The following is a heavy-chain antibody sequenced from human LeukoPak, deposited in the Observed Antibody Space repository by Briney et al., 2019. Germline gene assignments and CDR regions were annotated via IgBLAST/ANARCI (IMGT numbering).Heavy chain of an antibody. CDR3: ASYDFWSGYYGD. D-gene: IGHD3-3*01. V-gene: IGHV4-30-4*01. J-gene: IGHJ4*02. CDR1: GGSISSGDYY. Sequence: SETLSLTCTVSGGSISSGDYYWSWIRQPPGKGLEWIGYIYYSGSTYYNPSLKSRVTISVDTSKNQFSLKLSSVTAADTAVYYCASYDFWSGYYGDWGQGTLVTVSS. CDR2: IYYSGST.